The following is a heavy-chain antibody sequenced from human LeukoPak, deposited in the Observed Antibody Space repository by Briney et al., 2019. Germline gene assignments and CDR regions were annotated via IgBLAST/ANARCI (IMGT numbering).Heavy chain of an antibody. Sequence: ASVKVSCKASGGTFSSYAISWVRQAPGQGLEWMGGIIPIFGTANYARKFQGRVTITADKSTSTAYMELSSLRSEDTAVYYCARGDYDILTGYPNWFDPWGQGTLVTVSS. CDR3: ARGDYDILTGYPNWFDP. CDR2: IIPIFGTA. V-gene: IGHV1-69*06. D-gene: IGHD3-9*01. J-gene: IGHJ5*02. CDR1: GGTFSSYA.